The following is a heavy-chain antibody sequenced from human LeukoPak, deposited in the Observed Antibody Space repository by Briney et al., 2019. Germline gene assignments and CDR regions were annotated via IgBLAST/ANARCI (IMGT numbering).Heavy chain of an antibody. D-gene: IGHD3-3*01. CDR1: GYSFTSYW. V-gene: IGHV5-51*01. CDR3: ARHPRSDFWSGYYFI. Sequence: GESLKISCKGSGYSFTSYWIGWVRQMPGKGLEWMGFIYPGDSDTRYSPSFQGQVTISADKSISTAYLQWSSLKASDTAMYYCARHPRSDFWSGYYFIWGQGTMVTVSS. J-gene: IGHJ3*02. CDR2: IYPGDSDT.